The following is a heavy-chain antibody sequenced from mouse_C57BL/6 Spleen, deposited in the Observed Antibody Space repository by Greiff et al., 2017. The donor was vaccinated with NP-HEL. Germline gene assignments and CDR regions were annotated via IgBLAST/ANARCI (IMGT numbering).Heavy chain of an antibody. CDR1: GYTFTSYW. D-gene: IGHD2-3*01. V-gene: IGHV1-64*01. J-gene: IGHJ2*01. CDR3: ARLIYDGYYLDY. Sequence: VQLQQPGAELVKPGASVKLSCKASGYTFTSYWMHWVKQRPGQGLEWIGMIHPNSGSTNYNEKFKSKATLTVDKSSSTAYMQLSSLTSEDSAVYYCARLIYDGYYLDYWGQGTTLTVSS. CDR2: IHPNSGST.